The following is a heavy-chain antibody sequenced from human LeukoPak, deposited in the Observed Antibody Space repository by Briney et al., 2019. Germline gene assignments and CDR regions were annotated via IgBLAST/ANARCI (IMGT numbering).Heavy chain of an antibody. J-gene: IGHJ4*02. V-gene: IGHV3-33*01. CDR1: GFTLSSYG. Sequence: GGSLRLSCAASGFTLSSYGMHWVRQGPGKGLEWVAVIWYDGSNKYYADSVKGRFTISRDNSKNTLYLQMNSLRAEDTAVYYCARGRDYYFDYWGQGTLVTVSS. CDR2: IWYDGSNK. CDR3: ARGRDYYFDY.